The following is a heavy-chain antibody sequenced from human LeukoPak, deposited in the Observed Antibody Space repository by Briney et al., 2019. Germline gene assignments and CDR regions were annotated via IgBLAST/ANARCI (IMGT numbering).Heavy chain of an antibody. V-gene: IGHV1-18*01. CDR1: VYTPTRYG. J-gene: IGHJ4*02. CDR2: ISAYNGNT. D-gene: IGHD3-22*01. Sequence: ASVRVSCKASVYTPTRYGTSWVPHAPGQRLEWMVWISAYNGNTNYAQKLQGRVTMTTDTSTSTAYMELRSLRSDDTAVYYCARLDYYDSSGYLNYWGQGTLVTVSS. CDR3: ARLDYYDSSGYLNY.